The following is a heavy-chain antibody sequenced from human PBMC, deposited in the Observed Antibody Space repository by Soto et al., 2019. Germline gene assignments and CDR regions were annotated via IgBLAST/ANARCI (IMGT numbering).Heavy chain of an antibody. Sequence: GGSLRLSCTASGFTLSDYAMSWVRQPPGKGLEWVSVISAGGSTYYADSVKGRFTVSRANSKNTLYLQMNSLRAEDTAVYYCANVPIWCSSTSCYTEGFDYWGQGTLVTVYS. J-gene: IGHJ4*02. CDR2: ISAGGST. CDR1: GFTLSDYA. CDR3: ANVPIWCSSTSCYTEGFDY. V-gene: IGHV3-23*01. D-gene: IGHD2-2*02.